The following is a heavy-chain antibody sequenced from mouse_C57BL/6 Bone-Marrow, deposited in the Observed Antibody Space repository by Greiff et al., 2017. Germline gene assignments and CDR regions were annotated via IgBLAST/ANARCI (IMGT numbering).Heavy chain of an antibody. D-gene: IGHD2-5*01. J-gene: IGHJ3*01. CDR3: AIFYYSNYEDAY. V-gene: IGHV3-6*01. CDR1: GYSITSGYY. CDR2: ISYDGSN. Sequence: EVQLVESGPGLVKPSQSLSLTCSVTGYSITSGYYWNWIRQFPGNKLEWMGYISYDGSNNYNPSLKNRISITRDTSKNQFFLKLNSVTTEDTATYDCAIFYYSNYEDAYWGQGTLVTVSA.